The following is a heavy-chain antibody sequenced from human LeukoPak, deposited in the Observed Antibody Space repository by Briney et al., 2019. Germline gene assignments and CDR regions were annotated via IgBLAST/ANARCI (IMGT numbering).Heavy chain of an antibody. Sequence: ASVKVPCKASGYTFTSYAMNWVRQAPGQGLEWMGWINTNTGNPTYAQGFTGRFVFSLDTSVSTAYLQISSLKAEDTAVYYCARGYDILTGYYNGSDPWGQGTLVTVSS. D-gene: IGHD3-9*01. V-gene: IGHV7-4-1*02. CDR3: ARGYDILTGYYNGSDP. J-gene: IGHJ5*02. CDR1: GYTFTSYA. CDR2: INTNTGNP.